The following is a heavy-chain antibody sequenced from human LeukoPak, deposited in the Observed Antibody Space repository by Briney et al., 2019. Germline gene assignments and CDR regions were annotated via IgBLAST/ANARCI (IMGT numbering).Heavy chain of an antibody. Sequence: GASVKVSCKASGYTFISHAMHWVRQAPGQRLEWMGWINVGNGNTYYSQKFQDRITITRDTSASTTYMELSSLRSEDTAVYYCARDGSGYYYFDYWGQGTLVTVSS. V-gene: IGHV1-3*01. D-gene: IGHD5-12*01. J-gene: IGHJ4*02. CDR1: GYTFISHA. CDR2: INVGNGNT. CDR3: ARDGSGYYYFDY.